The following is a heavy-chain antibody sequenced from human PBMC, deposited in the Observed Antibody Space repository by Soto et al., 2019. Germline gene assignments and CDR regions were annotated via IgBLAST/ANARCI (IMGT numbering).Heavy chain of an antibody. J-gene: IGHJ4*02. V-gene: IGHV4-39*01. CDR1: GGSIRGSSYY. CDR3: ATHPGSGSSNS. D-gene: IGHD6-6*01. Sequence: SETLSLTCTVSGGSIRGSSYYWGWIRQPPGKGLEWIASIYYTGSTFYNPSLKGRVTISVDTSKNQFSLNLNSVTAADTAIYYCATHPGSGSSNSWGPGTLVTVSS. CDR2: IYYTGST.